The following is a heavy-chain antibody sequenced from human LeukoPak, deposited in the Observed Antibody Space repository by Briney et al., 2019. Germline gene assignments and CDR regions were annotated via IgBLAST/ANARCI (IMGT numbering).Heavy chain of an antibody. D-gene: IGHD2-15*01. J-gene: IGHJ4*02. CDR1: GFTFTGYY. CDR3: ARGVDLWYFDY. Sequence: ASVKVSCKASGFTFTGYYMHWVRQAPGQGLEWMVRINPNSGGTNYAQKFQGRVTMTRDTSISTAYMELSRLRSDDTAVYYCARGVDLWYFDYRGQGTLVTVSS. CDR2: INPNSGGT. V-gene: IGHV1-2*06.